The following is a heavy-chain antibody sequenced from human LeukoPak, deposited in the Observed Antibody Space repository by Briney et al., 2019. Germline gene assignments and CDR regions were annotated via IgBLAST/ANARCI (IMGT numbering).Heavy chain of an antibody. D-gene: IGHD3-10*01. CDR2: ISGGSGRT. J-gene: IGHJ4*02. CDR3: AKDPFYGSGTYADY. Sequence: GGSLRLSCAASGFSFSNFAMSWIRQTTGKELEWVSVISGGSGRTFYADSVKGRFTISRDNSKNTLYLQMDSLRVEDTGVYYRAKDPFYGSGTYADYWGLGTLVTVSS. CDR1: GFSFSNFA. V-gene: IGHV3-23*01.